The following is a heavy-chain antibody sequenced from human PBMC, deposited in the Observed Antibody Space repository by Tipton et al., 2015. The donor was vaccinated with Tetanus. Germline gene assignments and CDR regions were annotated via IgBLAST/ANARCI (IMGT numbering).Heavy chain of an antibody. Sequence: SLRLSCAASGFSVANHWMSWVRQAPGKGPEWVANIREDGGETKYVDSVKGRFTISRDNAKNSFYLQMNSLRVEDTAVYYCARDRGEQWTNFYYMDVWGKGRMVIVSS. CDR2: IREDGGET. V-gene: IGHV3-7*03. CDR1: GFSVANHW. D-gene: IGHD6-19*01. J-gene: IGHJ6*03. CDR3: ARDRGEQWTNFYYMDV.